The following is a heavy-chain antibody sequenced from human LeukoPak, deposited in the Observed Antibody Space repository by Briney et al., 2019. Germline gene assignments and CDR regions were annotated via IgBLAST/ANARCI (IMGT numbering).Heavy chain of an antibody. J-gene: IGHJ4*02. CDR2: ISTSSSYI. CDR1: GFTFSSYN. V-gene: IGHV3-21*01. CDR3: ARDYYDSSGYRYFDY. D-gene: IGHD3-22*01. Sequence: NTGGSLRLSCAASGFTFSSYNMKWVRQAPGKGLEWVSSISTSSSYIYYADSVKGRFTISRDNAKNSLYLQMNSLRAEDTAVYYCARDYYDSSGYRYFDYWGQGTLVTVSS.